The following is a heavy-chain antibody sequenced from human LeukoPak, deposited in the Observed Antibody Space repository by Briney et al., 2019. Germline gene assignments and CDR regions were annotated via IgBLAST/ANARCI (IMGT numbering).Heavy chain of an antibody. Sequence: SETLSLTCTVSGGSISSSSYYWGWIRQPPGKGLEWIGSIYYSGSTYYNPSLKSRVTISVDTSKNQFSLKLSSVTAADTPVYYCGRRDWNYWFDPWGQGTLVTVSS. CDR1: GGSISSSSYY. V-gene: IGHV4-39*01. CDR2: IYYSGST. J-gene: IGHJ5*02. D-gene: IGHD1-7*01. CDR3: GRRDWNYWFDP.